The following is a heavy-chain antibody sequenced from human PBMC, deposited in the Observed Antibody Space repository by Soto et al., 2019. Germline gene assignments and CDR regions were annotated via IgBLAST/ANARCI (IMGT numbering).Heavy chain of an antibody. CDR3: ARDASYPWVAFDI. V-gene: IGHV4-59*01. Sequence: QVQLQESGPGLVKPSETLSLTCTVSGGSISSYYWSWIRQPPGEGLEWIGYIYYSGSTNYNPSLKSRVTISVDTSKNQFSLKLSSVTAADTAVYYCARDASYPWVAFDIWGQGTMVTVSS. J-gene: IGHJ3*02. CDR1: GGSISSYY. CDR2: IYYSGST. D-gene: IGHD2-2*01.